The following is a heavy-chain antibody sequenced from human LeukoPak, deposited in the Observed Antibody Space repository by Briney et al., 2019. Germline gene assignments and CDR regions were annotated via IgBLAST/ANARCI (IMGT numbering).Heavy chain of an antibody. CDR2: IYYSGST. Sequence: RSETLSLTCTVSGGSISSYYWSWIRQPPGKGLEWIGYIYYSGSTNYNPSLKSRVTISVDTSKNQFSLKLSSVTAADTAVYYCARLGAYYDILTGYYNVMYAFDIRGQGTMVTVSS. CDR3: ARLGAYYDILTGYYNVMYAFDI. CDR1: GGSISSYY. V-gene: IGHV4-59*08. J-gene: IGHJ3*02. D-gene: IGHD3-9*01.